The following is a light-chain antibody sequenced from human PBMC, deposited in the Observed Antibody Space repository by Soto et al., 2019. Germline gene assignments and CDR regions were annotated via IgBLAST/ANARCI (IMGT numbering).Light chain of an antibody. CDR1: PDISTY. CDR2: GAS. V-gene: IGKV1-9*01. J-gene: IGKJ3*01. CDR3: QQLNGYPRFA. Sequence: DIQLTQFPSFLSASVGDRVTITCRASPDISTYLAWYQQKPGKAPELLIYGASTLQSGVPSRFSGSGSGTEFTLTISSLQPEDFATYYCQQLNGYPRFAFGPGTKVDIK.